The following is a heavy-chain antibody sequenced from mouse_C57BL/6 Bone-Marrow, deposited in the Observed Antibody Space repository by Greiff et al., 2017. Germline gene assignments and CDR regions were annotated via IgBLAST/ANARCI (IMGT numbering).Heavy chain of an antibody. CDR2: FYPGGGSI. V-gene: IGHV1-62-2*01. Sequence: QVHVKQSGAELVKPGASVKLSCTASGYTFTEYTIHWVKQRSGQGLEWIGWFYPGGGSIKYNEKFKDKATLTADKSSSTVYMELSRLTAEDSAVYFCARHEGWVFAYWGQGTLVTVSA. J-gene: IGHJ3*01. D-gene: IGHD4-1*01. CDR3: ARHEGWVFAY. CDR1: GYTFTEYT.